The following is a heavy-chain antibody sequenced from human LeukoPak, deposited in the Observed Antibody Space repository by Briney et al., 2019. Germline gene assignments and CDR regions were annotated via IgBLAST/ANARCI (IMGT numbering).Heavy chain of an antibody. CDR2: ISSSDSYI. J-gene: IGHJ4*02. CDR1: GFSFNTYS. Sequence: PGGSLRLSCAASGFSFNTYSMSWVRQAPGKGPEWVSSISSSDSYIYYADSVKGRFTVSRDNAENSLYLQMDSLRTEDTAVYYCARQFCSGKSCCYKPFDYWGQGTLVTVSS. D-gene: IGHD2-15*01. CDR3: ARQFCSGKSCCYKPFDY. V-gene: IGHV3-21*01.